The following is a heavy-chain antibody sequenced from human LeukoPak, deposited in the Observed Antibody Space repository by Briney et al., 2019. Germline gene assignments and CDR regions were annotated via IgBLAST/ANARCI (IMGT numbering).Heavy chain of an antibody. CDR2: LIILGDT. Sequence: WDPLSLTFAAYGGSFSRYSWTGIGQSPGKGWSGFAELIILGDTNYNPTVKSRVTISVDTSKNPLSLKVTSLTAADTAVYFCARGPTISQTGYFDYWGQGTLVSV. V-gene: IGHV4-34*01. D-gene: IGHD1-1*01. CDR1: GGSFSRYS. J-gene: IGHJ4*03. CDR3: ARGPTISQTGYFDY.